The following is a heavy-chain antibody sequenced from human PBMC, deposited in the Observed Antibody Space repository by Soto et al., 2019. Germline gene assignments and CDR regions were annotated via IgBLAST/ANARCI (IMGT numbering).Heavy chain of an antibody. CDR3: GGCYSHSGLDV. V-gene: IGHV4-34*01. J-gene: IGHJ6*02. CDR1: GGSFSGHY. CDR2: INNSGST. Sequence: SETLSLTCVVYGGSFSGHYWSWIRQPPGKGLEWIGEINNSGSTNSNPSLKSRASISADTSKNQFSLKLSSVTAADTAVYYCGGCYSHSGLDVWGQGTTVTVSS.